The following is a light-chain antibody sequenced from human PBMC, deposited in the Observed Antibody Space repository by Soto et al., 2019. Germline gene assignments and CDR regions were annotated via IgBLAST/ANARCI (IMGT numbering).Light chain of an antibody. Sequence: EVVLTQSPGTLSLSPGERATLSCRASQNIRGNELAWYQQKPGQAPRLLIYRGSTRDTGIPDRFSGRGSGTDFTLTSSRLEPEDFAGYYCQDYGTSAPWTFGQGTKVDIK. CDR1: QNIRGNE. J-gene: IGKJ1*01. CDR2: RGS. V-gene: IGKV3-20*01. CDR3: QDYGTSAPWT.